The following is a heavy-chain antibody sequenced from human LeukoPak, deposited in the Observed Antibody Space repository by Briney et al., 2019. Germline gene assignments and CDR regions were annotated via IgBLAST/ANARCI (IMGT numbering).Heavy chain of an antibody. CDR1: GYTFTGYY. CDR2: INPSGGST. Sequence: VGSVKVSCKASGYTFTGYYMHWVRQAPGQGHEWMGIINPSGGSTSYAQKFQGRVTMTRDTSTSTVYMELSSLRSEDTAVYYCARSAPRYQDYGDYEPQPDWYFDLWGRGTLVTVSS. CDR3: ARSAPRYQDYGDYEPQPDWYFDL. D-gene: IGHD4-17*01. V-gene: IGHV1-46*01. J-gene: IGHJ2*01.